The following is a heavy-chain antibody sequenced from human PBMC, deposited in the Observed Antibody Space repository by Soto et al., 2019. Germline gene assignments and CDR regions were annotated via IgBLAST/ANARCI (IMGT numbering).Heavy chain of an antibody. Sequence: SETLSLTCSVSGGSVSNKTYYWSWIRQPPGKRLEWIGYVYYSGTTNYNPSLKSRVTISVDLSKNQFSLRLSSVTTADAALYYCARTTAVPNTLRSRYFFDYCGQGTLVHVSS. CDR2: VYYSGTT. D-gene: IGHD4-17*01. J-gene: IGHJ4*02. V-gene: IGHV4-61*01. CDR3: ARTTAVPNTLRSRYFFDY. CDR1: GGSVSNKTYY.